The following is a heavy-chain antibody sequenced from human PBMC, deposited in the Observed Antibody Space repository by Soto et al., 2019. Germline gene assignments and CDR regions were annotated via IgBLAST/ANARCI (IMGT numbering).Heavy chain of an antibody. CDR1: GFTFSSDW. V-gene: IGHV3-74*01. CDR2: INRDGTIT. CDR3: AFFNRGWH. J-gene: IGHJ1*01. Sequence: EVQLVESGGGLVQPGGSLRLSCGASGFTFSSDWMHWVRQVPGKGLVWVSRINRDGTITNYADSVKGRFTISRDNAKTTLCLEMNSLRAEDTAVYFCAFFNRGWHWGQGTLVTVSS. D-gene: IGHD6-19*01.